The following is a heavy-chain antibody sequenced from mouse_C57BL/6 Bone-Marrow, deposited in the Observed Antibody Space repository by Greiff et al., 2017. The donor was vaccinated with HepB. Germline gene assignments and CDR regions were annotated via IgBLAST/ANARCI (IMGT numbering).Heavy chain of an antibody. CDR3: ARSPLLLIVYYVDY. D-gene: IGHD1-1*01. CDR1: GYTFTSYW. CDR2: IDPNSGGT. V-gene: IGHV1-72*01. Sequence: QVQLQQSGAELVKPGASVKLSCKASGYTFTSYWMHWVKQRPGRGLEWIGRIDPNSGGTKYNEKFKSKDTLTVDKPSSTSYIQLSSLTSEDSAVYDCARSPLLLIVYYVDYWGQGTTLTVSS. J-gene: IGHJ2*01.